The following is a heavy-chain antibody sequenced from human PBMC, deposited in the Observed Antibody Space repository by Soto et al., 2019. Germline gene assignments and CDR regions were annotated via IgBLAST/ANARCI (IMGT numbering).Heavy chain of an antibody. CDR3: ARDSGEQLVRRGFYYYYMDV. CDR1: GFTFSSYG. J-gene: IGHJ6*03. D-gene: IGHD6-6*01. V-gene: IGHV3-30*03. CDR2: ISYDGSNK. Sequence: GGSLRLSCAASGFTFSSYGMHWVRQAPGKGLEWVAVISYDGSNKYYADSVKGRLTISRDNAKNTLYLQMNSLKDEDTAVYYCARDSGEQLVRRGFYYYYMDVWGKGTTVTVSS.